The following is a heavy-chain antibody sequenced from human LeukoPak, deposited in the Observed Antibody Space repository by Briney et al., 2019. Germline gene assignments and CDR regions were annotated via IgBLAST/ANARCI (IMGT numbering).Heavy chain of an antibody. CDR2: ISSSDNTI. CDR3: ARVHRGYSYGRLDY. Sequence: GGSLRLSCATSGFAFSDYSMNWVRQAPGEGLEWVSYISSSDNTIHYADSVKGRFTISRDNAKNSLYLEMNSLRDEDTAVYYCARVHRGYSYGRLDYWGQGTLVTVSS. CDR1: GFAFSDYS. D-gene: IGHD5-18*01. J-gene: IGHJ4*02. V-gene: IGHV3-48*02.